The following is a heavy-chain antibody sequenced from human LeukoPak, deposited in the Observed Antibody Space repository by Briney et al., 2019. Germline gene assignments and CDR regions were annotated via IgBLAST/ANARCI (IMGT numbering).Heavy chain of an antibody. V-gene: IGHV1-18*01. Sequence: GGSVKVSCKASGYTFTSYGISWVRQAPGQGLEWMGWISAYNGNTKYAQRLQGRVTMTTDTSTTTAYVELRSLGSDDTAVYYCARDPGSGWFRPYYYYYMDVWGKGTTVTVSS. CDR2: ISAYNGNT. J-gene: IGHJ6*03. CDR3: ARDPGSGWFRPYYYYYMDV. CDR1: GYTFTSYG. D-gene: IGHD6-19*01.